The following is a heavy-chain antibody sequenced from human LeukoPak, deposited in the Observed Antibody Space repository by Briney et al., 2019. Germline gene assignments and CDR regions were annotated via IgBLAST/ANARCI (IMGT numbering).Heavy chain of an antibody. Sequence: ASVKVSCKASGYTVTGYYMHWVRQAPGQGLEWMGWINPNSGGTNYAQKFQGRVTMTRDTSISTAYMELSRLKSDDTAVYYCASGSWSDYYYYYYMDVWGKGTTVTVSS. J-gene: IGHJ6*03. CDR2: INPNSGGT. CDR1: GYTVTGYY. CDR3: ASGSWSDYYYYYYMDV. D-gene: IGHD6-13*01. V-gene: IGHV1-2*02.